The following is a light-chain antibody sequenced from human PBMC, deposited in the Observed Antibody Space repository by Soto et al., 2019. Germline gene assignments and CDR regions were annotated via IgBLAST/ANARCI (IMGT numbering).Light chain of an antibody. V-gene: IGKV1-39*01. Sequence: DIQMTQSPSSLSASVGDRVTITCRPSQSIRSYLNWYQQKQGKAPKVXIYAASRLQSGVPSMFSGSGSGTDFTLTISSLQPEDFATDYCQQSYSNAITFGQGTRLEIK. CDR1: QSIRSY. CDR3: QQSYSNAIT. CDR2: AAS. J-gene: IGKJ5*01.